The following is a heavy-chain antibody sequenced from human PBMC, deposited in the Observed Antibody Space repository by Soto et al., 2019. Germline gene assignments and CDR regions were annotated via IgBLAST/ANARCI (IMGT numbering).Heavy chain of an antibody. D-gene: IGHD1-26*01. CDR3: ARVKKITPVPPYSGSPRGGYYGMDV. Sequence: PGGSLRLSCAASGFTFSRHGMSWVRQAPGKGLEWIGEINHSGSTNYNPSLKSRVTISVDTSKNQFSLKLSSVTAADTAVYYCARVKKITPVPPYSGSPRGGYYGMDVWGQGTTVTVS. J-gene: IGHJ6*02. CDR1: GFTFSRHG. V-gene: IGHV4-34*01. CDR2: INHSGST.